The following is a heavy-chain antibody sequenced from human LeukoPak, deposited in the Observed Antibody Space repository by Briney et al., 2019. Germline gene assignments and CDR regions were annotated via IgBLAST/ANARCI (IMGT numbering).Heavy chain of an antibody. CDR2: IYYSGST. J-gene: IGHJ2*01. CDR1: GGSISSSSYY. V-gene: IGHV4-61*01. D-gene: IGHD5-24*01. CDR3: ARTPTKNYWYFDL. Sequence: PSETLSLTCTVSGGSISSSSYYWSWIRQPPGKGLEWIGYIYYSGSTNYNPSLKSRVTISVDTSKNQFSLKLSSVTAADTAVYYCARTPTKNYWYFDLWGRGTLVTVSS.